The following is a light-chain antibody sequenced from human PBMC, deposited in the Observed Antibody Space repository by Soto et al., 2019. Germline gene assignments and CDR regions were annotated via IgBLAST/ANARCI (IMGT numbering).Light chain of an antibody. Sequence: EIVMTQSPATLSVSPGGRATLSCRASQSISDTLAWYQQKPGQAPRLLIYGASARVPGFPARFSGSGSGTDFTLTINRLEPEDFAVYYCQQYGSSPTWTFGQGTKVDIK. CDR1: QSISDT. J-gene: IGKJ1*01. CDR3: QQYGSSPTWT. V-gene: IGKV3-15*01. CDR2: GAS.